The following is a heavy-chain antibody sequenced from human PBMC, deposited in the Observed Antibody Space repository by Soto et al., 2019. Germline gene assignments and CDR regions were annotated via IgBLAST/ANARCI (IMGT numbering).Heavy chain of an antibody. CDR3: ARGAYRYFDY. CDR1: GFTFSGYA. J-gene: IGHJ4*02. V-gene: IGHV3-30-3*01. Sequence: QVQLVESGGGVVQPGKSLRLSCVASGFTFSGYAMHRIRQAPGKAPEWVALISSDGSSTLYADSVRGRFTISRDNSRDTLYLQLNSLRPDDTAVFSCARGAYRYFDYWGQGTLVTVSS. D-gene: IGHD4-4*01. CDR2: ISSDGSST.